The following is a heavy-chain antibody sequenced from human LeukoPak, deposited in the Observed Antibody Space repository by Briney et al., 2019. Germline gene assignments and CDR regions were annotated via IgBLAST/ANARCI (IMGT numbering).Heavy chain of an antibody. D-gene: IGHD3-10*01. J-gene: IGHJ5*02. V-gene: IGHV3-48*03. CDR3: ARGAMVRGAKTSPNWFDP. Sequence: PGGSLRLSCAASGFTFSSYEMNWVRQAPGKELEWVSYISSSGSTIYYADSVKGRFTISRDNAKNSLYLQMNSLRAEDTAVYYYARGAMVRGAKTSPNWFDPWGQGTLVTVSS. CDR1: GFTFSSYE. CDR2: ISSSGSTI.